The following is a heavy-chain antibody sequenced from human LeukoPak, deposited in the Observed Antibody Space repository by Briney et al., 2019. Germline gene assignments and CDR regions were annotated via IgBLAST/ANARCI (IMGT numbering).Heavy chain of an antibody. CDR3: ARDQGGQWHTSGGPN. CDR2: INTDTGNP. J-gene: IGHJ4*02. D-gene: IGHD6-19*01. CDR1: GYTFTSYA. Sequence: ASVKVSCKASGYTFTSYAMNWVRQAPGQGLEWMGWINTDTGNPTYAQGFTGRFVFSLDTSVSTAYLQISSLKAEDTAVYYCARDQGGQWHTSGGPNWGQGTLVTVSS. V-gene: IGHV7-4-1*02.